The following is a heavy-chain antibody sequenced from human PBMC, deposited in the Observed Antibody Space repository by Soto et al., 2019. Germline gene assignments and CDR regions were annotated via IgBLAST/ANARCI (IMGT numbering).Heavy chain of an antibody. D-gene: IGHD3-22*01. J-gene: IGHJ6*02. CDR3: ARDPYYYDSHYYYGMDV. CDR2: IKRDGSEK. Sequence: PGGSLRLSCVASGFSFNRHWMSWVRQAPGKGLQWVASIKRDGSEKYYVDSVKGRFTISRDNVENSLSLQMNSLRAEDTAVYYCARDPYYYDSHYYYGMDVWGQGTTVTVSS. V-gene: IGHV3-7*01. CDR1: GFSFNRHW.